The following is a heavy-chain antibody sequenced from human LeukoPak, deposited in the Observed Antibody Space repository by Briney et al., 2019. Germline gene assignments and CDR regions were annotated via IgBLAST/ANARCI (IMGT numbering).Heavy chain of an antibody. V-gene: IGHV3-48*01. J-gene: IGHJ4*02. CDR1: GFTFSSYS. D-gene: IGHD6-6*01. CDR3: ARASFEYSSSSRADY. Sequence: GGSLRLSCAASGFTFSSYSMNWVRQAPGKGLEWVSYISSSSSTIYYADSVKGRFTISRDNAKNSLYLQMNSLRAEDTAVYYCARASFEYSSSSRADYWRQGTLVTVSS. CDR2: ISSSSSTI.